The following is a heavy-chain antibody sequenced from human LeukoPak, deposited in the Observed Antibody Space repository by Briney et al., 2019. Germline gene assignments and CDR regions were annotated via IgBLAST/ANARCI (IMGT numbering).Heavy chain of an antibody. CDR1: GFTFSSYA. D-gene: IGHD6-19*01. CDR3: VKDPHSSGRYYFDY. Sequence: PGGSLRLSCSVSGFTFSSYAMHWVRQAPGKGLEYVSGISSNGGRTYYADSVKGRFTISRDNSKNTMYVQMSTLRVEDTAVYYCVKDPHSSGRYYFDYWGQGTLVTVSS. J-gene: IGHJ4*02. CDR2: ISSNGGRT. V-gene: IGHV3-64*05.